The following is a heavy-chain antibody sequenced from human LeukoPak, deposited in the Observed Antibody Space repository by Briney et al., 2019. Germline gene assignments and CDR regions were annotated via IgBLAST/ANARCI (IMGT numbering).Heavy chain of an antibody. V-gene: IGHV4-59*01. D-gene: IGHD2-2*02. J-gene: IGHJ3*02. CDR1: GGSISSYY. CDR3: ARETEGYCSSTSCYRGAFDI. CDR2: IYYSGST. Sequence: KPSGTLSLTCAVSGGSISSYYWSWIRQPPGKGLEWIGYIYYSGSTNYNPSLKSRVTISVDTSKNQFSLKLSSVTAADTAVYYCARETEGYCSSTSCYRGAFDIWGQGTMVTVSS.